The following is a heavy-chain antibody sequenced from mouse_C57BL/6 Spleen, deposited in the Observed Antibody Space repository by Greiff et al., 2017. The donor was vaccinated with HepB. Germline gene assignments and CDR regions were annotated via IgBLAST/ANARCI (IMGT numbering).Heavy chain of an antibody. J-gene: IGHJ2*01. CDR1: GFNIKDDY. D-gene: IGHD1-1*01. CDR2: IDPENGDT. CDR3: TRPQYYGSSYFDY. V-gene: IGHV14-4*01. Sequence: EVQLQQSGAELVRPGASVKLSCTASGFNIKDDYMHWVKQRPEQGLEWIGWIDPENGDTEYASKFQGKATITADTSSNTAYLQLSRLTSEDTAVYYCTRPQYYGSSYFDYWGQGTTLTVSS.